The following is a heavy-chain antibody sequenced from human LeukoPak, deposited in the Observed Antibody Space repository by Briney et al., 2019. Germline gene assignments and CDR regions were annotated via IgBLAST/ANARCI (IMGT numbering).Heavy chain of an antibody. CDR2: VYHSGST. CDR3: ARRYYGSGTNYFDY. CDR1: GGSISSSNW. D-gene: IGHD3-10*01. Sequence: SGTLSLTCTVSGGSISSSNWWSWVRQPPGKGLEWIGEVYHSGSTTYNSSLKSRPTMSIDKSKNHFSLDLSSVTAADTAVYYCARRYYGSGTNYFDYWGQGTLVTVSS. V-gene: IGHV4-4*02. J-gene: IGHJ4*02.